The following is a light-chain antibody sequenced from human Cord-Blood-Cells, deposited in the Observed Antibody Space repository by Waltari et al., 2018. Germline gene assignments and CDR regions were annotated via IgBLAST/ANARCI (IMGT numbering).Light chain of an antibody. J-gene: IGLJ2*01. V-gene: IGLV3-1*01. CDR3: QAWDSSTVV. CDR2: QDS. Sequence: SYELTQPPSVSVSPGQPASITCSGDKLGDKYACWYQKKPGQSPVLVVYQDSKRPSGIPGRFSGSNSGNTATLTISGTQAMDEADYYCQAWDSSTVVFGGGTKLTVL. CDR1: KLGDKY.